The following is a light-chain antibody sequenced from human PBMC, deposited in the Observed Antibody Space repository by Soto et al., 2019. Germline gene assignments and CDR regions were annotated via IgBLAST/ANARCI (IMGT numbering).Light chain of an antibody. V-gene: IGKV1-39*01. Sequence: DIQMTQSPSSLSASVGDRVTITCRASQTIGSYINWYQQKPGKAPNLLIYAASNLQSGVPSRFSGSGSGTDFTLIISSLQPEDLATYYCQQTYSTPYTFGQGTKLEIK. J-gene: IGKJ2*01. CDR1: QTIGSY. CDR3: QQTYSTPYT. CDR2: AAS.